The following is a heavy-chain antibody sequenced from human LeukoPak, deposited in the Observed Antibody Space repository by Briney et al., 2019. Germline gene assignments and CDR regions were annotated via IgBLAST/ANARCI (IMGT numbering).Heavy chain of an antibody. CDR3: ARAHPGDYGDFQFDY. Sequence: GGSLRLSCAASGFTFSSYSMNWVRQAPGKGLEWVSYISSSSTIYYADSVKGRFTISRDNAKNSLYLQMNSLRAEDTAVYYCARAHPGDYGDFQFDYWGQGTLVTVSS. V-gene: IGHV3-48*01. CDR2: ISSSSTI. CDR1: GFTFSSYS. D-gene: IGHD4-17*01. J-gene: IGHJ4*02.